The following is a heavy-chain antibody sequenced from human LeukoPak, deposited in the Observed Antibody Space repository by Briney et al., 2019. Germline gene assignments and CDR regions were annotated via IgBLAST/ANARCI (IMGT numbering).Heavy chain of an antibody. CDR3: ARGTVSGEDYYYMDV. CDR1: GYTFTSYG. D-gene: IGHD4-11*01. J-gene: IGHJ6*03. CDR2: ISGLNGDT. Sequence: ASVKVSCKASGYTFTSYGSSWVRQAPGEGLEWMGWISGLNGDTKYAQRIQGRVTLTTDTSTRTAYMELRSLRSDDTAVYYCARGTVSGEDYYYMDVWGKGTTVTVSS. V-gene: IGHV1-18*01.